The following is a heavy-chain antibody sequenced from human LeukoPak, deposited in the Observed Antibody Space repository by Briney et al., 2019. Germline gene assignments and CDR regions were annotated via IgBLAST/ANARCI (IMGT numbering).Heavy chain of an antibody. V-gene: IGHV4-39*01. J-gene: IGHJ4*02. Sequence: SETLSLTCTVSGGSISSSSCYWGWIRQPPGKGLEWIGSIYYSGSTYYNPSLKSRVTISVDTSKNQFSLKLSSVTAADTAVYYCARLYYDFWSGYSSYFDYWGQGTLVTVSS. CDR3: ARLYYDFWSGYSSYFDY. D-gene: IGHD3-3*01. CDR1: GGSISSSSCY. CDR2: IYYSGST.